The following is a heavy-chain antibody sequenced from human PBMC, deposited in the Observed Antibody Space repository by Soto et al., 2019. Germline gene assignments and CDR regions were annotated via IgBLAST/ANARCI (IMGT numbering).Heavy chain of an antibody. J-gene: IGHJ4*02. V-gene: IGHV3-23*03. CDR2: IYSGGST. Sequence: GGSLRLSCAASGFTFSSYAMSWVRQAPGKGQEWVSVIYSGGSTYYTTSLKTRLTISKDTSKNQVVLTLTNMDPVDTSTYYCARIRAFPGTKGLDYWGQGTLVTVSS. CDR3: ARIRAFPGTKGLDY. CDR1: GFTFSSYA. D-gene: IGHD1-7*01.